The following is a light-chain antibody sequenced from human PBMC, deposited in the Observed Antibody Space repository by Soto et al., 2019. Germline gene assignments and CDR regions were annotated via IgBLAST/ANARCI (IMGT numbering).Light chain of an antibody. CDR3: SSYTSSSTLDYV. V-gene: IGLV2-14*01. CDR2: EVS. CDR1: SSDVGGYNY. J-gene: IGLJ1*01. Sequence: ALTQPASVSGSPGQSITISCTGTSSDVGGYNYVSWYQQHPGKAPKLMIYEVSNRPSGVSNRFSGSKSGNTASLTISGLQAEDEADYYCSSYTSSSTLDYVFGTGTKVTV.